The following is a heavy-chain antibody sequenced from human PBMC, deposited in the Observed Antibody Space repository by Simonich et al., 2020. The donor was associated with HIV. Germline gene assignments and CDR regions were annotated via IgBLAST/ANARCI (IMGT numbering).Heavy chain of an antibody. CDR1: GFTFSSYW. J-gene: IGHJ4*02. V-gene: IGHV3-7*01. D-gene: IGHD3-16*01. CDR2: IKQDGSEK. CDR3: ARDNWGPDY. Sequence: EVQLVESGGGLVQPGGSLRLSCAASGFTFSSYWMSWVRQAPGKGLEWVANIKQDGSEKYYVDSVKDRFTISRDNSKNSLYLQVNSLRAEDTAVYYCARDNWGPDYWGQGTLVTVSS.